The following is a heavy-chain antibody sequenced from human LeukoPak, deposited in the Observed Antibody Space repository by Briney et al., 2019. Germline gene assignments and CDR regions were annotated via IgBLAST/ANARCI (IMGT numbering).Heavy chain of an antibody. CDR3: AREEEVSGAFDI. CDR2: ISYDGSNK. D-gene: IGHD5/OR15-5a*01. V-gene: IGHV3-30-3*01. J-gene: IGHJ3*02. CDR1: GFTFSSYA. Sequence: GRSLRLSCAASGFTFSSYAMHWVRQAPGKGLEWVAVISYDGSNKYYADSVKGRFTISRDNSKNTLYLQMNSLRAEDTAVYYCAREEEVSGAFDIWGQGTMVTVSS.